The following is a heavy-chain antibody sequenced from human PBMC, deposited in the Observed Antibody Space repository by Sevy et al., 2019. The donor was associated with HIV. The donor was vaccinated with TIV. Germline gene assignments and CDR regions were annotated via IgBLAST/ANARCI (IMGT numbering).Heavy chain of an antibody. D-gene: IGHD6-19*01. CDR1: GFTFSDYA. Sequence: GGSLRLSCAASGFTFSDYAMNWVRQAPGTGLEWVSAISGSGDTTYYAYSVRGRFTVSRDNSRNTLHLQMNTLTVEDTALYYCAKAPISSWTSDGWLWGFDSWGQGTLVTVSS. J-gene: IGHJ4*02. CDR2: ISGSGDTT. V-gene: IGHV3-23*01. CDR3: AKAPISSWTSDGWLWGFDS.